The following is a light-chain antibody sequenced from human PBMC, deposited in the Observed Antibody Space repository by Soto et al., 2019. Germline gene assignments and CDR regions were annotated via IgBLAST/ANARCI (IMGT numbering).Light chain of an antibody. CDR2: AES. CDR1: QSISSY. J-gene: IGKJ5*01. V-gene: IGKV1-39*01. CDR3: QQYGSSLIT. Sequence: DIKMTQSPSSLSASVGDTVTIASRASQSISSYLNWSQQKPGKAPKIMIYAESSLQSGVPSRFSGSGSGTDFTLTISRLEPEDFAVYYCQQYGSSLITLGQGTRLEIK.